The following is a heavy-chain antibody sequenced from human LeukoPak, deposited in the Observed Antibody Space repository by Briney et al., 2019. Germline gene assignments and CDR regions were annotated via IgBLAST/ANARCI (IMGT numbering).Heavy chain of an antibody. CDR3: TSSSRAFRGAFSSSWD. J-gene: IGHJ4*02. D-gene: IGHD6-13*01. Sequence: GGSLRLSCTASGFTLGDYAMSWVRQAPGKGLEWVGFIRSKAYGGTTEYAASVKGRFTISRDDSKSIAYLQMNSLKTEDTAVYYCTSSSRAFRGAFSSSWDWGQGTLVTVSS. CDR1: GFTLGDYA. CDR2: IRSKAYGGTT. V-gene: IGHV3-49*04.